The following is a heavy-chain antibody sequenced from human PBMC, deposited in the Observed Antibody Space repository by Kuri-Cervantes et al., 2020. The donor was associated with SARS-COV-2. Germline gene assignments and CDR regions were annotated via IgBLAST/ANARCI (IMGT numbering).Heavy chain of an antibody. Sequence: GESLKISCAASGFTFSSYAMSWVRQAPGKGLEWVSLVTGSGDNTYYADSVKGRFTISRDNSKNTLYLQMNSLRAEDTAVYYCAKVGYYDFWSGYSSYYFDYWGQGTLVTVSS. D-gene: IGHD3-3*01. V-gene: IGHV3-23*01. J-gene: IGHJ4*02. CDR1: GFTFSSYA. CDR2: VTGSGDNT. CDR3: AKVGYYDFWSGYSSYYFDY.